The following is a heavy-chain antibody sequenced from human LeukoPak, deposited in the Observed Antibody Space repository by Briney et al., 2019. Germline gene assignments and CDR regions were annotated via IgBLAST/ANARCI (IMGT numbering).Heavy chain of an antibody. J-gene: IGHJ4*02. CDR1: GYTFTGYY. Sequence: ASVKVSCEASGYTFTGYYLHWVRQAPGQGLEWMGWINPNHGGTNYTQKFQGRVTMTRDTSMSTAYMELRSLRSDDTAVYYCARDTGYYGSGSYLWGQGTLVTVSS. V-gene: IGHV1-2*02. CDR3: ARDTGYYGSGSYL. D-gene: IGHD3-10*01. CDR2: INPNHGGT.